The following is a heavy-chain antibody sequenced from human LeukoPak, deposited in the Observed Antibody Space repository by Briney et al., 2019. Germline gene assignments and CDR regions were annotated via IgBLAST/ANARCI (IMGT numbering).Heavy chain of an antibody. J-gene: IGHJ4*02. CDR2: INHSGST. Sequence: PSGTLSLTCAVSGGSISSSNWWSWVRQSPGKGLEWIGEINHSGSTNYNPSLKSRVTISLDKSKNQFSLDLTSVTAADTAVYYCARERRGGTMVRGVIISYFDYWGQGTLVTVSS. V-gene: IGHV4-4*02. CDR1: GGSISSSNW. D-gene: IGHD3-10*01. CDR3: ARERRGGTMVRGVIISYFDY.